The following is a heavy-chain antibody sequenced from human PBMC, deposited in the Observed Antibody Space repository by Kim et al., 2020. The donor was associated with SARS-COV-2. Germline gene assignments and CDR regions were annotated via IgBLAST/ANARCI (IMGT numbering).Heavy chain of an antibody. CDR3: SRVDSSGHFDY. CDR1: GGSISSYY. D-gene: IGHD6-19*01. CDR2: IYYSGST. V-gene: IGHV4-59*01. Sequence: SETLSLTCTVSGGSISSYYWSWIRQPPGKGLEWIGYIYYSGSTNYNPSLKSRVTISVDTSKNQFSLQLSSVTAADTAVYYCSRVDSSGHFDYWGQGTLVTVSS. J-gene: IGHJ4*02.